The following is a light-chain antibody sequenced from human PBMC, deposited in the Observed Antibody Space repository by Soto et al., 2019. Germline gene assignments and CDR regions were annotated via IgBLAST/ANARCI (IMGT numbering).Light chain of an antibody. CDR3: QQYYNWPWT. CDR1: QSVSSN. J-gene: IGKJ1*01. CDR2: GAS. V-gene: IGKV3-15*01. Sequence: SPGHLSLAPGERATLSCRASQSVSSNLAWYQHKPGQAPRLLTYGASTRATGIPARFSGSGSGTEFTLTISSLQSEDFAVYYCQQYYNWPWTFGQGTKVDIK.